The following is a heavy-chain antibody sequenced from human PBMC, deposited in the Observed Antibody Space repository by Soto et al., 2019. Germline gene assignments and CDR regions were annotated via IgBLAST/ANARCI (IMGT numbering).Heavy chain of an antibody. CDR3: ARDFAVTTFDY. Sequence: GASVKVSCKASGYSFTSYGISWGRQAPGQGLEWMGWISAYNGNTNYAQKLQGRVTMTTDTSTSTAYMELRSLRSDDTAVYYCARDFAVTTFDYWGQGTLVTVSS. V-gene: IGHV1-18*01. CDR2: ISAYNGNT. J-gene: IGHJ4*02. D-gene: IGHD4-17*01. CDR1: GYSFTSYG.